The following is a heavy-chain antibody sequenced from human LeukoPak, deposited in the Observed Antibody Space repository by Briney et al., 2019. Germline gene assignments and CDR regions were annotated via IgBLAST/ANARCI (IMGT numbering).Heavy chain of an antibody. D-gene: IGHD1-26*01. CDR2: IYYSGST. V-gene: IGHV4-61*01. J-gene: IGHJ4*02. Sequence: SETLSLTCTVSGGSVSSGSYYWSWIRQPPGKGLEWIGYIYYSGSTNYNPSLKSRVTISVDTSKNQFSLKLSSVTAADTAVYHCARAVSGTSFYFDYWGQEILVTVSS. CDR3: ARAVSGTSFYFDY. CDR1: GGSVSSGSYY.